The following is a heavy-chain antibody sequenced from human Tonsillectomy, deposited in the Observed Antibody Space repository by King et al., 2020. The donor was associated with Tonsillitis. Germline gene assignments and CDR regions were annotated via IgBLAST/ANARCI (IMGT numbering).Heavy chain of an antibody. CDR1: GFTFSSYS. CDR3: ARVERGAFDI. D-gene: IGHD3-3*01. V-gene: IGHV3-48*01. Sequence: VQLVKSGGGLVQPGGSLRLSCAASGFTFSSYSMNWVRQAPGKGLEWVSYITSSSTVYYADSVKGRFTISRDNAKNSLYLQMNSLRAEDTAVYYCARVERGAFDIWGQGTMVTVSS. J-gene: IGHJ3*02. CDR2: ITSSSTV.